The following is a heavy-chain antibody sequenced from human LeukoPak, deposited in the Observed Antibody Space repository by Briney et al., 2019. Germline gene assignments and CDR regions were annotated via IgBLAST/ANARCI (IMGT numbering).Heavy chain of an antibody. J-gene: IGHJ4*02. Sequence: GGSLRLSCAASGFTFSSYAMSWVRQAPGKGLEWVSAISGSGGRTYYADSVKGRFTISLDNSKNTLYLQMNSLRSDDTAVYYCARVGWELRRGPFPDDYWGQGTLVTVSS. CDR2: ISGSGGRT. CDR1: GFTFSSYA. CDR3: ARVGWELRRGPFPDDY. D-gene: IGHD1-26*01. V-gene: IGHV3-23*01.